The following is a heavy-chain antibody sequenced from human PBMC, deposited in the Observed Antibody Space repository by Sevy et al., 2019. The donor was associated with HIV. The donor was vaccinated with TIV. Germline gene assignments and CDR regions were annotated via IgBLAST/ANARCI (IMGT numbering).Heavy chain of an antibody. V-gene: IGHV3-7*01. CDR2: IKQDGSEK. Sequence: GGSLRLSCAASGFTFSSYWMGWVRQAPGKGLEWVANIKQDGSEKYYVDSVKGRFTISRDNAKNSLYLQMNSLRAEDTAVYYCARESPYYYGSGSYRPIWGQWTMVTVSS. D-gene: IGHD3-10*01. J-gene: IGHJ3*02. CDR3: ARESPYYYGSGSYRPI. CDR1: GFTFSSYW.